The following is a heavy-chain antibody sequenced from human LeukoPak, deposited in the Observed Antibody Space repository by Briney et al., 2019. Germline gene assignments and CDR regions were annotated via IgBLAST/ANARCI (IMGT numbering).Heavy chain of an antibody. CDR3: AREASDYGGSNFDY. CDR2: INHSGST. Sequence: SEPLSLTCAVYGGSLSGYYWSWIRRPPGKGLEWIGEINHSGSTNYNPTLKSRVTISVDTSKNQFSLKLSSVTAADTAVYYCAREASDYGGSNFDYWGQGTLVTVSS. V-gene: IGHV4-34*01. D-gene: IGHD4-23*01. CDR1: GGSLSGYY. J-gene: IGHJ4*02.